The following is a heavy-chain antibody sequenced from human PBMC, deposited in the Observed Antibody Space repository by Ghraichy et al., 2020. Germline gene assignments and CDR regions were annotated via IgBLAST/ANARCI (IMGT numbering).Heavy chain of an antibody. J-gene: IGHJ6*02. CDR3: SREVIGWYYGMDV. D-gene: IGHD6-19*01. CDR1: GFTFTRYW. Sequence: GESLNISCAASGFTFTRYWMSWVRQAPGKGLEWVANIKQDGSEKYYVDSVKGRFTISRDNAKNSLYLQMNSLRVEDTAVYYCSREVIGWYYGMDVWGQGTPVTVSS. CDR2: IKQDGSEK. V-gene: IGHV3-7*01.